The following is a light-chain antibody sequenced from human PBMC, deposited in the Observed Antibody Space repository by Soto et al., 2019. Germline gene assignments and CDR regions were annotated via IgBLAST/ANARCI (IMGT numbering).Light chain of an antibody. V-gene: IGLV2-14*03. Sequence: TQTAYVSGSPGQSITISCTGTISDVGGYNYVSWYQQHPGKGPKLMIYEVSNRPSGVSNRFSGSKSGNTATLTISGLQAEDEADYYCRSYTSTTTRVFGTGTKVTVL. CDR2: EVS. CDR3: RSYTSTTTRV. CDR1: ISDVGGYNY. J-gene: IGLJ1*01.